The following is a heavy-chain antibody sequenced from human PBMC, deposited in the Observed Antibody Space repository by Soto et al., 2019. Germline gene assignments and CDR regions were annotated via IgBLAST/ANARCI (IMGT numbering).Heavy chain of an antibody. Sequence: AASVKVSCTASGYTLTSYGISWVRQAPGQGREWMGWISAYNGNTNYAQKLQGRVTMTTDTSTSTASMELRSLRSDDTAVYYCARDQDCSSTSCYRDFRTPLDYWGRGTLVTVSS. V-gene: IGHV1-18*01. CDR3: ARDQDCSSTSCYRDFRTPLDY. J-gene: IGHJ4*02. D-gene: IGHD2-2*01. CDR2: ISAYNGNT. CDR1: GYTLTSYG.